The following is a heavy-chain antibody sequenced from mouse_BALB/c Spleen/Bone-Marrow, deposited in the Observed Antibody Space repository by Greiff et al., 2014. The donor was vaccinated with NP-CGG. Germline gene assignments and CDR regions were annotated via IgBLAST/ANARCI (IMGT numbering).Heavy chain of an antibody. CDR2: INPSSDYT. J-gene: IGHJ3*01. Sequence: QVQLQQPGAELARPGASVKMSCKASGYTFTSYTIHWVKQRPGQGPEWIGYINPSSDYTNYNQKFKDKATLTADKSSSTAYMQLSSLTSEDSAVYYCAREGLRAWFVYWGQGTLVTVSA. D-gene: IGHD2-4*01. CDR1: GYTFTSYT. V-gene: IGHV1-4*01. CDR3: AREGLRAWFVY.